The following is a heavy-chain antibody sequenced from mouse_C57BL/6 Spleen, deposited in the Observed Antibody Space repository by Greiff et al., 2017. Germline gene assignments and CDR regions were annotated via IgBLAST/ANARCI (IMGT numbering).Heavy chain of an antibody. D-gene: IGHD1-1*01. CDR1: GFTFSSYG. CDR3: ARRDYYYGSSSGIDY. Sequence: EVKLTESGGDLGKPGGSLKLSCAASGFTFSSYGMSWVRPTPDKRLEWVATISSGGSYTYYPDSVKGRFTISRDNAKNTLYLQMSSLKSEDTAMYYCARRDYYYGSSSGIDYWGQGTTLTVSS. J-gene: IGHJ2*01. CDR2: ISSGGSYT. V-gene: IGHV5-6*02.